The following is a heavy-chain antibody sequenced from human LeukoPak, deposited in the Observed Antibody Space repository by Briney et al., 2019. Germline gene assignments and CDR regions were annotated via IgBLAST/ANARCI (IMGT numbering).Heavy chain of an antibody. J-gene: IGHJ4*02. V-gene: IGHV3-23*01. Sequence: GGSLRLSCAASGFTFSSYAMSWVRQAPGKGLEWVSAISGSGGSTYYADSVKGRFTISGDNSKNTLYLQMNSLRAEDTAVYYCAKVRLNYYDSSGYQPFDYWGQGTLVTVSS. CDR3: AKVRLNYYDSSGYQPFDY. D-gene: IGHD3-22*01. CDR1: GFTFSSYA. CDR2: ISGSGGST.